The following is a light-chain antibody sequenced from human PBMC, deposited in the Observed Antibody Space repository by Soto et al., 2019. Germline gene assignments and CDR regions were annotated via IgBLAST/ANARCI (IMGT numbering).Light chain of an antibody. CDR3: SSYTSSSTWV. CDR1: NSDVGGYNY. CDR2: EVS. V-gene: IGLV2-14*01. Sequence: QSALTQPASVSGSPGQSITISCTGTNSDVGGYNYVSWYQQHPGKAPKLMIYEVSNRPSGVSNRFSGSKSANTASLTISGLQAEDEADYYCSSYTSSSTWVFGGGTKVTVL. J-gene: IGLJ3*02.